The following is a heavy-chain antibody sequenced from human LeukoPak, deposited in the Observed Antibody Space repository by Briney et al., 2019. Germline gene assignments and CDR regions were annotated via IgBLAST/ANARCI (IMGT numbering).Heavy chain of an antibody. V-gene: IGHV3-21*01. CDR2: ISSSSSYI. J-gene: IGHJ4*02. Sequence: GGSLRLSCAASGFTFSSYSMNWVRQAPGKGLEWVSSISSSSSYIYYADSVKGRFTISRDNAKNSLYLQMNSLRAEDTAVYYCAKDYGTAGPEVWGQGTLVTVSS. D-gene: IGHD4-17*01. CDR3: AKDYGTAGPEV. CDR1: GFTFSSYS.